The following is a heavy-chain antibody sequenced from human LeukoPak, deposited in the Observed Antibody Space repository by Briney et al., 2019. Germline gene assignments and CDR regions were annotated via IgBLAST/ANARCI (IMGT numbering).Heavy chain of an antibody. Sequence: PSETLSLTCTVSGGSISSSSYYWGWIRQPPGKGLEWIGSIYYSGSTYYNPSLKSRVTISVDTSKNQFSLKLSSVTAADTAVYYCARSRGRLELWLGDYYYYGMDVWGQGTTVTVSS. V-gene: IGHV4-39*01. J-gene: IGHJ6*02. CDR1: GGSISSSSYY. CDR2: IYYSGST. D-gene: IGHD5-18*01. CDR3: ARSRGRLELWLGDYYYYGMDV.